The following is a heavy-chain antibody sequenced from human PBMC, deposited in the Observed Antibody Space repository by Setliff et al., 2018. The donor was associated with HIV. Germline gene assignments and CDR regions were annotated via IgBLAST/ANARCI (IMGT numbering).Heavy chain of an antibody. CDR2: IFYTGSI. V-gene: IGHV4-39*01. D-gene: IGHD5-18*01. CDR1: GYSPGSSPYY. J-gene: IGHJ6*03. CDR3: ARHCGYTPGQTCLYYLDV. Sequence: PETLSPTCTVSGYSPGSSPYYWGWTRQPPGKGLEWFATIFYTGSIFYNPSLKRRVTISVDTSKNQFSLKLSSVTAADTALYYCARHCGYTPGQTCLYYLDVWGKGTTVTVSS.